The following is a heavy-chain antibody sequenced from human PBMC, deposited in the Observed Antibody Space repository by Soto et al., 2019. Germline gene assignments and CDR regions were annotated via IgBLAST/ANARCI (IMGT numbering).Heavy chain of an antibody. D-gene: IGHD3-10*01. J-gene: IGHJ4*02. CDR3: ARDPSRAFPDF. CDR1: GDSISAPNW. V-gene: IGHV4-4*02. CDR2: IYHDGRT. Sequence: SETLSLTCAVSGDSISAPNWWVWVRQPPGRGLEWIGEIYHDGRTNYNPSLKSRVAISVDMSNNQFSLNLHSVTVADTAVYYCARDPSRAFPDFWGQGTLVTVSS.